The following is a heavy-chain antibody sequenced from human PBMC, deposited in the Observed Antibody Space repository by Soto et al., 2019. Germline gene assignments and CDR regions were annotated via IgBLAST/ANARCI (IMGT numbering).Heavy chain of an antibody. D-gene: IGHD6-13*01. CDR2: ISYDGSNK. CDR3: AGIAAAGVPFDY. V-gene: IGHV3-30-3*01. Sequence: GGSLRLSCAASGFTFSSYAMHWVRQAPGKGLEWVAVISYDGSNKYYADSVKGRFTISRDNSKNTLYLQMNSLRAEDTAVYYCAGIAAAGVPFDYWGQGTLVTVSS. J-gene: IGHJ4*02. CDR1: GFTFSSYA.